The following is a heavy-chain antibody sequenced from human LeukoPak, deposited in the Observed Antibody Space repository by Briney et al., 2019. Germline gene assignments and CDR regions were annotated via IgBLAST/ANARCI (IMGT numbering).Heavy chain of an antibody. CDR2: IYYSGST. CDR1: GGSISSSSYY. J-gene: IGHJ4*02. CDR3: ARVIEGGHALFGY. Sequence: SETLSLTCTVSGGSISSSSYYWGWIRQPPGKGLEWIGSIYYSGSTYYNPSLKSRVTISVDTSKNQFSLKLSSVTAADTAVYYCARVIEGGHALFGYWGQGTLVTVSS. V-gene: IGHV4-39*07. D-gene: IGHD2-15*01.